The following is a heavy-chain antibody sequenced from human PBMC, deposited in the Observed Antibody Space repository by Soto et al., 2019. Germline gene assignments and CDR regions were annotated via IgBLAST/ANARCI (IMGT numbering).Heavy chain of an antibody. CDR3: AKDLFSMVRGASYYSYGMDV. CDR2: IRGKPYDGTT. V-gene: IGHV3-49*03. Sequence: LRLSCTASGFTFGDYAMSWFRQAPGKGLEWVGFIRGKPYDGTTEYAASAKGRFTISRDDSKSIAYLQMNSLKTEDTAVYYCAKDLFSMVRGASYYSYGMDVWGQGTTVTVSS. CDR1: GFTFGDYA. D-gene: IGHD3-10*01. J-gene: IGHJ6*02.